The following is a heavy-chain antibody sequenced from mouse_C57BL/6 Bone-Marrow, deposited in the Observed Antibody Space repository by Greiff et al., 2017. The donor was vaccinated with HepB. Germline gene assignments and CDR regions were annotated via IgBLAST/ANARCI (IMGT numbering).Heavy chain of an antibody. CDR2: ISDGGSYT. Sequence: EVQGVESGGGLVKPGGSLKLSCAASGFTFSSYAMSWVRQTPEKRLEWVATISDGGSYTYYPDNVKGRFTISRDNAKNNLYLQMSHLKSEDTAMYYCARSYYSNYVTYFDVWGTGTTVTVSS. CDR3: ARSYYSNYVTYFDV. J-gene: IGHJ1*03. V-gene: IGHV5-4*01. CDR1: GFTFSSYA. D-gene: IGHD2-5*01.